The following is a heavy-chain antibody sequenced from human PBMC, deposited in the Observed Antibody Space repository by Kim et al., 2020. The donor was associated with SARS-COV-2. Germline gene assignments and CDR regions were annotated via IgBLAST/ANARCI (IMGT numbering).Heavy chain of an antibody. CDR3: ARAEKRITMIVVVTRSAGAFDI. D-gene: IGHD3-22*01. V-gene: IGHV1-46*01. CDR2: INPSGGST. Sequence: ASVKVSCKASGYTFTSYYMHWVRQAPGQGLEWMGIINPSGGSTSYAQKFQGRVTMTRDTSTSTVYMELSSLRSEDTAVYYCARAEKRITMIVVVTRSAGAFDIWGQGTMVTVSS. J-gene: IGHJ3*02. CDR1: GYTFTSYY.